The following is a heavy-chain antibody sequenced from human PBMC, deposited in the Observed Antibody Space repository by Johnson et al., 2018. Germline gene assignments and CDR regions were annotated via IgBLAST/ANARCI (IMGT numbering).Heavy chain of an antibody. J-gene: IGHJ1*01. CDR2: IKQDGSEK. CDR1: GFSFSRYW. V-gene: IGHV3-7*01. D-gene: IGHD3-22*01. CDR3: ASGYYDSSGYFSEYFQH. Sequence: VQLVQSGGGLVQPGGSLRLSCAASGFSFSRYWMSWVRQAPGKGLEWVANIKQDGSEKYYVDSVKGRFTISRDNAKNSVYLKMNSLRAEDTAVYYCASGYYDSSGYFSEYFQHWGQGTLVTVSS.